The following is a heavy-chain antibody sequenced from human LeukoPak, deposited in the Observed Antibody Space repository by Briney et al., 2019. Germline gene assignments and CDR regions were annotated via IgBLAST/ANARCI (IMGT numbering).Heavy chain of an antibody. Sequence: GSLRLSCAASGFTFSSYAMSWVRQAPGKGLEWVSSISGSGGSTYYADSVKGRFTISRDNSKNTLYLQMNSLRAEDTAVYYSAKGIDAGDRYFFDYWGQGTLVTVSS. V-gene: IGHV3-23*01. CDR2: ISGSGGST. D-gene: IGHD2-21*01. CDR1: GFTFSSYA. CDR3: AKGIDAGDRYFFDY. J-gene: IGHJ4*02.